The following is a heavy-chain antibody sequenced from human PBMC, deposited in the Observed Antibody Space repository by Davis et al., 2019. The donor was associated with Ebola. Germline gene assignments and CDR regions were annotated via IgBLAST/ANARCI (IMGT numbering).Heavy chain of an antibody. CDR1: GYTFTSYA. Sequence: AASVKVSCKASGYTFTSYAMHWVRQAPGQRLEWMGWINAGNGNTKYSQKFQGRVTITRDTSASTAYMELSSLRSEDTAVYYCARDRCTNGVCYFINWFDPWGQGTLVTVSS. V-gene: IGHV1-3*01. D-gene: IGHD2-8*01. J-gene: IGHJ5*02. CDR3: ARDRCTNGVCYFINWFDP. CDR2: INAGNGNT.